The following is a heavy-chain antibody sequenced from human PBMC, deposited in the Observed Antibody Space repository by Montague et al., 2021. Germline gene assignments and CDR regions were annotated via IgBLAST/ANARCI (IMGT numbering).Heavy chain of an antibody. CDR2: MFYGGAT. D-gene: IGHD3-10*01. V-gene: IGHV4-59*08. CDR3: AKQDYFVSGTSYKGFDP. CDR1: SGSIFHAH. J-gene: IGHJ5*02. Sequence: SETLSLTCTVSSGSIFHAHWSWVRQPPGKGLEWLGSMFYGGATSNNSSLKSRVTMSIDTSTNQFSLKLSLVTAADTAVYYCAKQDYFVSGTSYKGFDPWGQGILVTVSS.